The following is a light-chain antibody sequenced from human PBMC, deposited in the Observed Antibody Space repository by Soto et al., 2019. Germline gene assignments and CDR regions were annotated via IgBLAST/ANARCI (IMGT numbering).Light chain of an antibody. CDR3: QHYDTSLWT. CDR2: VAS. V-gene: IGKV3-20*01. J-gene: IGKJ1*01. CDR1: QSINSNS. Sequence: EIVLTQSPGTLSLSPGERATLSCRASQSINSNSLAWYQQRPGQPPRLLIYVASSRAPGIPDRFSGSGSGTDFTLTIRRLETEDFAVYYCQHYDTSLWTFGQGTKVDIK.